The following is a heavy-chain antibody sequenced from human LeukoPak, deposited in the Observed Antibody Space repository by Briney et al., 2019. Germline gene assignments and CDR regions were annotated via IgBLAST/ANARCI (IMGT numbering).Heavy chain of an antibody. CDR1: GFTFSDSA. D-gene: IGHD3-16*02. CDR3: AKDIQLST. CDR2: ISSSGGNT. Sequence: GGSLRLSCAASGFTFSDSAMTWVRQVPGKGLEWVSLISSSGGNTYYADSVKGRFTISRDNSRNTLSLQMNSLRVEDTAIYYCAKDIQLSTWGLGTMVTVSS. J-gene: IGHJ3*01. V-gene: IGHV3-23*01.